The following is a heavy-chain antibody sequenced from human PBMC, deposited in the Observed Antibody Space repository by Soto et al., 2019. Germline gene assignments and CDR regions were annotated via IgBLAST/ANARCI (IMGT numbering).Heavy chain of an antibody. CDR3: AKKVNSGSGSQFFDY. J-gene: IGHJ4*02. D-gene: IGHD3-10*01. Sequence: GWSLRLSGAASVFTFSSYSLSWVPHAPGNVLEWVSCFRSGGDDDTTYYADSVRGRFTISRDNSKNTLFLQMNSLRAEDTAIYYCAKKVNSGSGSQFFDYWGQGTLVTVSS. CDR1: VFTFSSYS. CDR2: FRSGGDDDTT. V-gene: IGHV3-23*01.